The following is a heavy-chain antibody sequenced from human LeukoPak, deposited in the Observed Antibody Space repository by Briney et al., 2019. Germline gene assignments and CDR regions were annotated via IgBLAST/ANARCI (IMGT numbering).Heavy chain of an antibody. CDR2: INHSGGT. Sequence: SETLSLTCAVYGGSFSGYYWSWIRQPPGKGLEWIGEINHSGGTNYNPSLKSRVTISVDTSKNQFSLKLSSVTAADTAVYYCARGRFGGWFDPWGQGTLVTVSS. D-gene: IGHD3-3*01. J-gene: IGHJ5*02. CDR1: GGSFSGYY. CDR3: ARGRFGGWFDP. V-gene: IGHV4-34*01.